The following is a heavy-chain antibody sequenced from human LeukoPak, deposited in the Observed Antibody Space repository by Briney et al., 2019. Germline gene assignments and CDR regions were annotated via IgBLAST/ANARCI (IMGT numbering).Heavy chain of an antibody. Sequence: GASVKVSCKASGYTFTGYYMHWVRQAPGQGLEWMGWINAGNGNTKYSQEFQGRVTITRDTSASTAYMELSSLRSEDMAVYYCARGGPDGYFDYWGQGTLVTVSS. V-gene: IGHV1-3*03. CDR1: GYTFTGYY. CDR2: INAGNGNT. CDR3: ARGGPDGYFDY. J-gene: IGHJ4*02.